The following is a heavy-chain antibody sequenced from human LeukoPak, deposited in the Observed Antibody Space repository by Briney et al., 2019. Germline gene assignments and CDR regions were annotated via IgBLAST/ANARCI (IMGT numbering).Heavy chain of an antibody. V-gene: IGHV3-20*04. Sequence: GGSLRLSCAASGFTFDDYGMSWVRQAPGKGLEWVSGINWNGGSTGYADSVKGRFTISRDNAKNSLYLQMNSLRAEDTALYYCARVTGYSSGWGSEIDYWGQGTLVTVSS. CDR1: GFTFDDYG. CDR2: INWNGGST. J-gene: IGHJ4*02. D-gene: IGHD6-19*01. CDR3: ARVTGYSSGWGSEIDY.